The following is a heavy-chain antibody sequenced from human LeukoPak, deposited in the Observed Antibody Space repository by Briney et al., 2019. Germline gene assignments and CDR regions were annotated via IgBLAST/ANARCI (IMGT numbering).Heavy chain of an antibody. Sequence: GSVKVSCKASGYTFTDYYINWVRQAPGQGLEWMGWMSPDSGDTGYAHKFQGRVTITRNTSITTAYMELRSLTFEDTAVYYCARVRLRNGYNWFDPWGQGTLVTVSS. J-gene: IGHJ5*02. V-gene: IGHV1-8*03. D-gene: IGHD3-3*01. CDR3: ARVRLRNGYNWFDP. CDR2: MSPDSGDT. CDR1: GYTFTDYY.